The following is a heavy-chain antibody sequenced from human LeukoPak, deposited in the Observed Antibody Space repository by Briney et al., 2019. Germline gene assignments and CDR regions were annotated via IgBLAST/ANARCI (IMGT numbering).Heavy chain of an antibody. Sequence: GASVKVSCKASGYTFTSYGISWVRQAPGQRLEWMGWINAGNGNTKYSQKFQGRVTITRDTSASTAYMELSSLRSEDTAVYYCARAEDIVVVPAAHFDYWGQGTLVTVSS. D-gene: IGHD2-2*01. CDR3: ARAEDIVVVPAAHFDY. V-gene: IGHV1-3*01. CDR1: GYTFTSYG. J-gene: IGHJ4*02. CDR2: INAGNGNT.